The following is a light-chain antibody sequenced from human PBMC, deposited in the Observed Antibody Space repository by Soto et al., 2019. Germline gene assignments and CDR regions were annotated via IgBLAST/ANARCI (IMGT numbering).Light chain of an antibody. J-gene: IGKJ5*01. Sequence: VMTQAPATLSVSPGERATLSCRASQSVNSNLAWYQQKPGQAPRLLIYGASSRATGIPDRFSGSGSGTEFTLTISSLQSEDFAVYYCQQHNNWPPITFGQGTRLEIK. V-gene: IGKV3D-15*01. CDR1: QSVNSN. CDR2: GAS. CDR3: QQHNNWPPIT.